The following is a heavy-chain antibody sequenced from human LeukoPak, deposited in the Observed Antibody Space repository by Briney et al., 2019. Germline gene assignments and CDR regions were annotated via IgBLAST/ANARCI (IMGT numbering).Heavy chain of an antibody. D-gene: IGHD3-3*02. CDR2: IKSKIDGGTT. J-gene: IGHJ4*02. CDR3: TTGNGHSDFDY. V-gene: IGHV3-15*01. Sequence: PGGSLRLSCAASGFTITNARMGWVRQAPGKGLEWVGLIKSKIDGGTTDFAAPVKGRFTISIDDSKHTLYLQMNSLKSEDTGVYYCTTGNGHSDFDYWGQGTLVTVSS. CDR1: GFTITNAR.